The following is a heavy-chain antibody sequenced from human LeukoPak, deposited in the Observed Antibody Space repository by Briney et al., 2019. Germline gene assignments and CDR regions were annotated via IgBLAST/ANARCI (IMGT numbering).Heavy chain of an antibody. V-gene: IGHV3-23*01. CDR3: ARSQGAFDI. J-gene: IGHJ3*02. CDR2: ISGSGDST. CDR1: GFTFRSYA. Sequence: SGGSLRLSCAASGFTFRSYAMNWVRQAPGKGLEWVSAISGSGDSTYYADSVKGRFTISRDNAKNSLYLQMNSLRAEDTAVYYCARSQGAFDIWGQGTMVTVSS.